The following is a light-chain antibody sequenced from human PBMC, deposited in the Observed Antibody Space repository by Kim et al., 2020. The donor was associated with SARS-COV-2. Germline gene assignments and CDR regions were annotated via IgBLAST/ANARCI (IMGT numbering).Light chain of an antibody. V-gene: IGLV1-44*01. Sequence: ELTQPPSASGTPGQRVTISCSGSSSNIGSNTVNWYQQLPGTAPKLLIYSNNQRPSGVPDRFSGSKSGTSASLAISGLQSEDEADYYCAAWDDSLNGPLFGGGTQLTVL. J-gene: IGLJ2*01. CDR1: SSNIGSNT. CDR2: SNN. CDR3: AAWDDSLNGPL.